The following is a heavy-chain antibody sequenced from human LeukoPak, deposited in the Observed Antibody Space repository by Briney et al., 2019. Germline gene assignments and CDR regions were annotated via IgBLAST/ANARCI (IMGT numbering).Heavy chain of an antibody. CDR2: IKQDGSEK. CDR3: ARDPYQRGYSGYDDAFDI. V-gene: IGHV3-7*01. Sequence: GGSLRLSCAASGFTFSSYWMSWVRQAPGKGLEGVAHIKQDGSEKYYVDSVKGRFTISRDNAKNSLYLQMNSLRAEDTAVYYCARDPYQRGYSGYDDAFDIWGQGTMVTVPS. J-gene: IGHJ3*02. D-gene: IGHD5-12*01. CDR1: GFTFSSYW.